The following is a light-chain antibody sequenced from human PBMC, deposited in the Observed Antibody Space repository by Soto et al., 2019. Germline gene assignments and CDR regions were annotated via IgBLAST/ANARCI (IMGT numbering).Light chain of an antibody. Sequence: EIVVTQSPGTLSLSPGERATLSCRASQSVSSSYLAWYEQKPGQAPRLPIYGASSRATGIPDRFSGSGSGTDFTLTINRLEPEDFAVYYCQQYGDLPWTFGQGTKVDI. CDR1: QSVSSSY. CDR2: GAS. CDR3: QQYGDLPWT. J-gene: IGKJ1*01. V-gene: IGKV3-20*01.